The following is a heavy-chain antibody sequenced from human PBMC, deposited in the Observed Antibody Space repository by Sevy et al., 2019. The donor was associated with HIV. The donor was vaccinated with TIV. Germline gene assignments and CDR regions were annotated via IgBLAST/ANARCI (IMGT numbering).Heavy chain of an antibody. CDR1: GFTFSSYW. CDR2: IKQDGSEK. V-gene: IGHV3-7*03. J-gene: IGHJ5*02. Sequence: GGSLRLSCVASGFTFSSYWMTWVRQAPGKGLEWVANIKQDGSEKYYVDSVKGRFTISRDNAKKSLYLEGTGLRDEDTAVYYCATVGLRYWSGSSTYQGDWFDPWGQGTLVTVSS. D-gene: IGHD2-15*01. CDR3: ATVGLRYWSGSSTYQGDWFDP.